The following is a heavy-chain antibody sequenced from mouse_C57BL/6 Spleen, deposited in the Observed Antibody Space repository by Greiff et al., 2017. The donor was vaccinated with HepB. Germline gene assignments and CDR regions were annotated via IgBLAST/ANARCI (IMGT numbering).Heavy chain of an antibody. CDR1: GYAFTNYL. V-gene: IGHV1-54*01. CDR2: INPGSGGT. J-gene: IGHJ4*01. Sequence: VQRVESGAELVRPGTSVKVSCKASGYAFTNYLIEWVKQRPGQGLEWIGVINPGSGGTNYNEKFKGKATLTADKSSSTAYMQLSSLTSEDSAVYFCARANWSYYAMDYWGQGTSVTVSS. D-gene: IGHD4-1*01. CDR3: ARANWSYYAMDY.